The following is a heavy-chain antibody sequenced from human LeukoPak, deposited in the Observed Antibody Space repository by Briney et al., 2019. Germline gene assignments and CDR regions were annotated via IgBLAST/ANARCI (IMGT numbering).Heavy chain of an antibody. Sequence: PAGGSLRLSCAASGFTFSSYEMNWVRQAPGKGLEWVSYISSSGSTIYYADSVKGRFTISRDNAKNSLYLQMNSLRTEDTALYYCARDGRGSGGYHYFWGQGTLVTVSS. J-gene: IGHJ4*02. V-gene: IGHV3-48*03. CDR1: GFTFSSYE. CDR2: ISSSGSTI. CDR3: ARDGRGSGGYHYF. D-gene: IGHD3-10*01.